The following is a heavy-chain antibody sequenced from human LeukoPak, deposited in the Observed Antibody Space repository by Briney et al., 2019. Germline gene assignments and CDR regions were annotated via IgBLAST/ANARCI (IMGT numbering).Heavy chain of an antibody. V-gene: IGHV3-48*01. Sequence: GGSLRLSCAASGFSFSTYCMHWVRQAPGKGLEWVSQISASETSIKYADSVRGRFTISRDNVKNSVYLQMNSLRAEDTAIYYCVRDNLENQWLERSYWGQGTLVTVSS. J-gene: IGHJ4*02. D-gene: IGHD6-19*01. CDR3: VRDNLENQWLERSY. CDR2: ISASETSI. CDR1: GFSFSTYC.